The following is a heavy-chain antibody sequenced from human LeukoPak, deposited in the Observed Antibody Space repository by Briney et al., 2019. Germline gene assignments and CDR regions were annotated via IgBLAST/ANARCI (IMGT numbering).Heavy chain of an antibody. D-gene: IGHD3-10*01. CDR2: IYHSGST. CDR3: ARVPVGEGFDY. CDR1: GASISSGDYY. Sequence: SETLSLTCTVSGASISSGDYYWTWIRQPPGKGLEWIGYIYHSGSTYYNPSLKSRVTISVDRSKNQFSLKLSSVTAADTAVYYCARVPVGEGFDYWGQGTLVTVSS. J-gene: IGHJ4*02. V-gene: IGHV4-30-2*01.